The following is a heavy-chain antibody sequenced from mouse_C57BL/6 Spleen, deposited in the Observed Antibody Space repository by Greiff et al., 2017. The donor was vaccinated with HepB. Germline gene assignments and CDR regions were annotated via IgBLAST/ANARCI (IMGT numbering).Heavy chain of an antibody. D-gene: IGHD3-3*01. Sequence: QVQLKESGAELVKPGASVKISCKASGYAFSSYWMNWVKQRPGKGLEWIGQIYPGDGDTNYNGKFKGKATLTADKSSSTAYMQLSSLTSEDSAVYFCARSRAGTFAYWGQGTLVTVSA. CDR3: ARSRAGTFAY. J-gene: IGHJ3*01. CDR2: IYPGDGDT. V-gene: IGHV1-80*01. CDR1: GYAFSSYW.